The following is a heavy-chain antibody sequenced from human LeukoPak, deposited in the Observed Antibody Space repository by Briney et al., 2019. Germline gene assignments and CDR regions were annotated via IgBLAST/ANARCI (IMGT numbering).Heavy chain of an antibody. D-gene: IGHD7-27*01. V-gene: IGHV3-53*01. CDR2: IYSGGST. CDR1: GFTVSSNY. CDR3: AKGTGGMGYYFDY. Sequence: GGSLRLSCAASGFTVSSNYMSWVRQAPGKGLEWVSVIYSGGSTYYADSVKGRLTISRDNSKNTLYLQMNSLRAEDTAVYYCAKGTGGMGYYFDYWGQGTLVTVSS. J-gene: IGHJ4*02.